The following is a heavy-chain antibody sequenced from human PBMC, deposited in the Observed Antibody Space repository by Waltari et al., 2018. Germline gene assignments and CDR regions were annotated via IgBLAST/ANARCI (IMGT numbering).Heavy chain of an antibody. CDR2: INHSGST. V-gene: IGHV4-34*01. CDR3: ARSVDTAMSQLDY. CDR1: GGSFSGYY. D-gene: IGHD5-18*01. J-gene: IGHJ4*02. Sequence: QVQLQQWGAGLLKPSATLSLTCAVYGGSFSGYYWSWIRQPPGKGLEWIGEINHSGSTNYNPSLKSRVTISVDTSKNQFSLKLSSVTAADTAVYYCARSVDTAMSQLDYWGQGTLVTVSS.